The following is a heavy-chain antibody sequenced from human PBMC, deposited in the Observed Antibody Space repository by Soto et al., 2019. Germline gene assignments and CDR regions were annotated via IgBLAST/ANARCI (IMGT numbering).Heavy chain of an antibody. CDR3: ARGVRLFRGNFDP. V-gene: IGHV3-66*01. CDR2: LYSASSA. CDR1: GFTVSSYR. D-gene: IGHD2-15*01. Sequence: GGSLRLSCAASGFTVSSYRMSWVRQAPGKGLEWVSVLYSASSADFADSVKGRFTISRDISKNTLYLQMSSLRAEDTAVYYCARGVRLFRGNFDPWGQGTLVTVSS. J-gene: IGHJ5*02.